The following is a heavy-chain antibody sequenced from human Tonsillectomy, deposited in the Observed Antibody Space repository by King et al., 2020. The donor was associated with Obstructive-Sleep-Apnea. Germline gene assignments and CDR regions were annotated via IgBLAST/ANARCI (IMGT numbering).Heavy chain of an antibody. CDR2: FDPEDGET. V-gene: IGHV1-24*01. J-gene: IGHJ4*02. D-gene: IGHD3-22*01. Sequence: VQLVQSGAEVKKPGASVIVSCKVSGYSLTELSMYWVRQAPGKGLEWMGGFDPEDGETIYAQKFQGRVTMTEDTSTDTAYMELRSLRSEDTAVYYCATSKPMIVAIMVYWGQGTLVTVSS. CDR3: ATSKPMIVAIMVY. CDR1: GYSLTELS.